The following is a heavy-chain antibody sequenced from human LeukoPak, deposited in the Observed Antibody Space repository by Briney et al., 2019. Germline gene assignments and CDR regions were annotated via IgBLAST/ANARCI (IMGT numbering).Heavy chain of an antibody. Sequence: ASVKVSCKASGYTFTSYGISWVRQAPGQGLEWMGWISAYNGNTNYAQKLQGRVTMTTDTSTSTAYMELRSLRSDDTAVYYCARTDWYDILTGYRGRYYGMDVWGQGTTVTVSS. D-gene: IGHD3-9*01. CDR2: ISAYNGNT. V-gene: IGHV1-18*01. J-gene: IGHJ6*02. CDR3: ARTDWYDILTGYRGRYYGMDV. CDR1: GYTFTSYG.